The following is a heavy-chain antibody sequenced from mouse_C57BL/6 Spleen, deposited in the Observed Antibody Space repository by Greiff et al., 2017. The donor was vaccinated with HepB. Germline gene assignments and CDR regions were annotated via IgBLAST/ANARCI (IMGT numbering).Heavy chain of an antibody. CDR2: IWRGGST. CDR3: AKMTTVVSYYAMDY. Sequence: VQVVESGPGLVQPSQSLSITCTVSGFSLTSYGVHWVRQSPGKGLEWLGVIWRGGSTDYNAAFMSRLSITKDNSKSQVFFKMNRLQADDTAIYYCAKMTTVVSYYAMDYWGQGTSVTVSS. J-gene: IGHJ4*01. CDR1: GFSLTSYG. V-gene: IGHV2-5*01. D-gene: IGHD1-1*01.